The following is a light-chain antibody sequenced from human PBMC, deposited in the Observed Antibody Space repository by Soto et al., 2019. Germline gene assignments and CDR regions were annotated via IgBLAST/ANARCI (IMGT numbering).Light chain of an antibody. CDR2: GAS. V-gene: IGKV3-20*01. J-gene: IGKJ2*01. Sequence: EIGLTQSPGTLSLSPGESATLSCRASQSVASSYFAWYQQKPGHAPRLLIYGASSRATGIPDRFSGRGSGTDFTRTISRLEPEDFAVYYCQHYEAFGQGTKVEIK. CDR1: QSVASSY. CDR3: QHYEA.